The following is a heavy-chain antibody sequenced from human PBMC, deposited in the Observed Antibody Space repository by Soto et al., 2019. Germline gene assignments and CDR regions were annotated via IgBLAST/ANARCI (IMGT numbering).Heavy chain of an antibody. D-gene: IGHD3-9*01. V-gene: IGHV4-34*01. J-gene: IGHJ4*02. CDR3: ARGGLRYFDWYLSRPYFDY. Sequence: KASETLSLTCAVYGGSFSGYYRSWIRQPPGKGLEWIGEINHSGSTNYNPSLKSRVTISVDTSKNQFSLKLSSVTAADTAVYYCARGGLRYFDWYLSRPYFDYWGQGTLVTVSS. CDR1: GGSFSGYY. CDR2: INHSGST.